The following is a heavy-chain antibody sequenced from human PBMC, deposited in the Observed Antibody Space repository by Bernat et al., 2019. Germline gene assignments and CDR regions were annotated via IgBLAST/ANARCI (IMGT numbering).Heavy chain of an antibody. CDR2: ISYDGSNK. Sequence: QVQLVESGGGVVQPGRSLRLSCAASGFTFSSYGMHWVRQAPGKGLEWVAVISYDGSNKYYADSVKGRFTISRDNSKNTLYLQMNSLRAEDTAVYYWAYSSSPLYYFDYWGQGTLVTVSS. V-gene: IGHV3-30*03. CDR1: GFTFSSYG. CDR3: AYSSSPLYYFDY. J-gene: IGHJ4*02. D-gene: IGHD6-13*01.